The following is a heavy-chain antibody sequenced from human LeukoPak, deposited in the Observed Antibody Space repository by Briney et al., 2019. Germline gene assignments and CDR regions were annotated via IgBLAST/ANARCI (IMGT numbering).Heavy chain of an antibody. V-gene: IGHV3-49*03. CDR1: GFTFGDYA. Sequence: PGRSLRLSCTASGFTFGDYAMSWFRQAPGKGLEWVGFIKSKAYGGTTEYAAPVKGRFTISRDDSKSIAYLQMNSLKTEDTAVYYCTRKELLWFGENYFDYWGQGTLVTVSS. CDR2: IKSKAYGGTT. D-gene: IGHD3-10*01. CDR3: TRKELLWFGENYFDY. J-gene: IGHJ4*02.